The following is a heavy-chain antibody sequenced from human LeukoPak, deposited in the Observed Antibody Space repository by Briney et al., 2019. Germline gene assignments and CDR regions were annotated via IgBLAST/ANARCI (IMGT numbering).Heavy chain of an antibody. Sequence: ASVKVSCKASGYTFTGYYMHWVRQAPGQGIEWMGWINPNSGGTNYAQKFQGRVTMTRDTSISTAYTELSRLRSDDTAVYYCARSIAAAGRRVDYWGQGTLVTVSS. J-gene: IGHJ4*02. CDR3: ARSIAAAGRRVDY. CDR1: GYTFTGYY. V-gene: IGHV1-2*02. CDR2: INPNSGGT. D-gene: IGHD6-13*01.